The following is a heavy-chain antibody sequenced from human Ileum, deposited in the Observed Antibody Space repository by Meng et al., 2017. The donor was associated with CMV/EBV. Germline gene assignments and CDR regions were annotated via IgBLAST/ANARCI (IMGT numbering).Heavy chain of an antibody. J-gene: IGHJ1*01. V-gene: IGHV3-23*03. Sequence: GGSLRLSCAASGFTFSSYGMSWVRQGPGKGLEWVAVIYSGGSTYYGDSVKGRFTISRDNSKDTLSLQMTSLRVEDTAVYYCARSTLQTFDSSGQSHWGQGTLVTVSS. CDR2: IYSGGST. CDR1: GFTFSSYG. D-gene: IGHD3-22*01. CDR3: ARSTLQTFDSSGQSH.